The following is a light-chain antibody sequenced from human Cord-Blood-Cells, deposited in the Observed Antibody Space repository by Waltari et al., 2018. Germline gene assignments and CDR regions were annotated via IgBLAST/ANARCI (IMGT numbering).Light chain of an antibody. CDR3: QQYYSYPLT. J-gene: IGKJ1*01. CDR1: QGISSY. CDR2: AAS. Sequence: AIRMTQSPSSFSASTGDRVTITCRASQGISSYLAWYQQKPGKAPKLLIYAASTLQSGVPSRFSGSGSGTDFTLTISCLQSEDFATYYCQQYYSYPLTFGQGP. V-gene: IGKV1-8*01.